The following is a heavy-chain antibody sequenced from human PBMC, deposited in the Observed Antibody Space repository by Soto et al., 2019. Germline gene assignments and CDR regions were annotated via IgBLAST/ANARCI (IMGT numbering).Heavy chain of an antibody. J-gene: IGHJ4*02. Sequence: SETLSLTCTVSGGSISSAIYYWGWIRQDPGTGLEWIGHIYYSGSTYYNPSLKSRLSISVDTSKNQFSLRLTSVTAADTAVYYCARMAWGRVVGATPPYFDYWGQGTLVTVSS. D-gene: IGHD1-26*01. CDR1: GGSISSAIYY. CDR3: ARMAWGRVVGATPPYFDY. V-gene: IGHV4-31*03. CDR2: IYYSGST.